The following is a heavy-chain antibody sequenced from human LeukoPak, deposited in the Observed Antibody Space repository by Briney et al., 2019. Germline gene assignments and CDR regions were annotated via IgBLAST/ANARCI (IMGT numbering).Heavy chain of an antibody. CDR3: AKTRLDCSGGSCYRGYFDY. V-gene: IGHV1-69*13. CDR1: GGAFSSYA. CDR2: IIPIFGTA. D-gene: IGHD2-15*01. Sequence: SVKVSCKASGGAFSSYAISWVRQAPGQGLEWMGGIIPIFGTANYAQKFQGRVTITADESTSTAYMELSSLRAEDTAVYYCAKTRLDCSGGSCYRGYFDYWGQGTLVTVSS. J-gene: IGHJ4*02.